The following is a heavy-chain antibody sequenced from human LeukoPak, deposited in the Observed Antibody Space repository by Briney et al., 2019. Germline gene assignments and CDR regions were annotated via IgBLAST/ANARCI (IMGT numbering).Heavy chain of an antibody. Sequence: GGSLRLSCAASGFTFSSYAMSWVREAPGKGLEWGSAISGSGGSTYYADSVKGRFTISRDNSKNTLYLQMNSLRAEDTAVYYCAKDRRLLWFGELSARFVNVRVKGHNENWFDPWGQGTLVTVSS. CDR1: GFTFSSYA. D-gene: IGHD3-10*01. J-gene: IGHJ5*02. CDR2: ISGSGGST. CDR3: AKDRRLLWFGELSARFVNVRVKGHNENWFDP. V-gene: IGHV3-23*01.